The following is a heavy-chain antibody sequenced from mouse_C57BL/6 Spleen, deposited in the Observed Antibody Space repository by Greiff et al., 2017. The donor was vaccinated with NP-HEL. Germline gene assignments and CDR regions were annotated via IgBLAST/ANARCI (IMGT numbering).Heavy chain of an antibody. J-gene: IGHJ1*03. CDR3: ARGPLTTVVASYWYFDV. CDR2: IYPRSGNT. CDR1: GYTFTSYG. Sequence: QVQLQQSGAELARPGASVKLSCKASGYTFTSYGISWVKQRTGQGLEWIGEIYPRSGNTYYNEKFKGKATLTADKSSSTAYMELRSLTSEDSAVYFCARGPLTTVVASYWYFDVWGTGTTVTVSS. D-gene: IGHD1-1*01. V-gene: IGHV1-81*01.